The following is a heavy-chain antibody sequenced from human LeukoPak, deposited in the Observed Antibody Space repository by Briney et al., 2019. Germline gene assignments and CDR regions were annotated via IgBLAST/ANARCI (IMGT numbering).Heavy chain of an antibody. J-gene: IGHJ4*02. Sequence: GGSLRLSCAASGFTFSSYAVHWVRQAPGKGLEWVAVISYDGSNKYYADSVKGRFTISRDNSKNTLYLQMNSLRAEDTAVYYCARGSRRNYFDYWGQGTLVTVSS. V-gene: IGHV3-30*04. CDR2: ISYDGSNK. CDR1: GFTFSSYA. CDR3: ARGSRRNYFDY. D-gene: IGHD3-10*01.